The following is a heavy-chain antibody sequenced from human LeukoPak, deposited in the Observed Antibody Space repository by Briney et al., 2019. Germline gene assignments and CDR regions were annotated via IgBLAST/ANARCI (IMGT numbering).Heavy chain of an antibody. D-gene: IGHD1-26*01. CDR1: GGSISSYY. CDR3: ARQGYTASYYFLDY. V-gene: IGHV4-4*07. Sequence: SETLSLTCDVSGGSISSYYCGWVRQPAGKGLEWIGRIYTTGTTHFIPSLKSRLTMSVDTSKNQFSLKLTSVAAADTAVYFRARQGYTASYYFLDYWSQGTLVTVSS. J-gene: IGHJ4*02. CDR2: IYTTGTT.